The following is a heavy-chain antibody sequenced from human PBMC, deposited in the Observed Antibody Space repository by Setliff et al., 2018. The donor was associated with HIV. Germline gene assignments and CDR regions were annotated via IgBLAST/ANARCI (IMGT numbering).Heavy chain of an antibody. Sequence: PSETLSLTCSVFGGSISTYSYYWGWVRQPPGMGLEWIGSIYHTANTHYSPSLETRVAIFVDTSKNQFSLRLSSVTASDTAVYYCARYTSKVDWFDPWGQGTLVTVSS. V-gene: IGHV4-39*01. CDR2: IYHTANT. CDR3: ARYTSKVDWFDP. D-gene: IGHD2-2*02. J-gene: IGHJ5*02. CDR1: GGSISTYSYY.